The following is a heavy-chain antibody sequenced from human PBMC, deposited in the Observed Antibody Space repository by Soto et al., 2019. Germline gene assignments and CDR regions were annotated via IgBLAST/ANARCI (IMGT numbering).Heavy chain of an antibody. CDR2: IYYSGST. CDR1: GGSISSGGYY. Sequence: QVQLQESGPGLVKPSQTLSLTCTVSGGSISSGGYYWSWIRQHPGKGLEWIGYIYYSGSTYYNPSLKSRVTISVDTSKKQFSLKLSSVTAADTAVYYCARWCDSRNDAFDIWGQGTMVTVSS. D-gene: IGHD3-22*01. J-gene: IGHJ3*02. CDR3: ARWCDSRNDAFDI. V-gene: IGHV4-31*03.